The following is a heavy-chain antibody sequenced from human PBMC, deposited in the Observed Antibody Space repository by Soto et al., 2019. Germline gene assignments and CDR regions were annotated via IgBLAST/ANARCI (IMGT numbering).Heavy chain of an antibody. CDR1: GGSITNYF. V-gene: IGHV4-59*08. CDR2: IYYSGST. Sequence: SETLSLTCTVSGGSITNYFWTWIRQPPRKGLEWIGYIYYSGSTNYNPSLNSRVTISVDMSKNHFSLKLNSVTAADTAMYYCGRHESYGSGGFPVWFDPWGQGTLVTVS. D-gene: IGHD3-10*01. J-gene: IGHJ5*02. CDR3: GRHESYGSGGFPVWFDP.